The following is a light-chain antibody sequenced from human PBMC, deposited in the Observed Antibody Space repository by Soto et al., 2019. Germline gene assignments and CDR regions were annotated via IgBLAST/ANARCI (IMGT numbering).Light chain of an antibody. CDR1: SSDVGGYNY. J-gene: IGLJ2*01. CDR2: EVS. Sequence: QSALTQPPSASGSPGQSVTISCIGTSSDVGGYNYVSWYQQHLGKAPKLMIYEVSKRPSGVPDRFSGSKSGNTASLTISGLQAEDQANYYCSSYTSSTTLDVVFGGGTKVTVL. CDR3: SSYTSSTTLDVV. V-gene: IGLV2-8*01.